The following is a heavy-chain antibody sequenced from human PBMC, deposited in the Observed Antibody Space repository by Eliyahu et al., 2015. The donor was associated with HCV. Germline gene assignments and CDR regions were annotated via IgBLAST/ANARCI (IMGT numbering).Heavy chain of an antibody. CDR1: GFPFXDYG. V-gene: IGHV3-49*03. CDR2: IRRKAYGGTT. Sequence: EMQLVESGGGLIQPGRSLRLSCTASGFPFXDYGLNWFRQAPGKGLEWVGLIRRKAYGGTTEYAASVKGRFTISRDDSKSIASLQMNSLKTEDTAVYYCTRGGLDGGWYSFLWGQGTLVTVSS. D-gene: IGHD6-19*01. CDR3: TRGGLDGGWYSFL. J-gene: IGHJ4*02.